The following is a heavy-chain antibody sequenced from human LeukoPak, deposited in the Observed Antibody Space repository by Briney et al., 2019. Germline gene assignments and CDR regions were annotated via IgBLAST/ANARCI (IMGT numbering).Heavy chain of an antibody. D-gene: IGHD5-24*01. CDR2: INSAGSST. CDR3: ARDGDGYNDFDY. Sequence: PGGSLRLSCAASGFTFSSYWMHWVRQAPGKGLVWVSRINSAGSSTSYAGSVKGRFTVSRDNAKSTLYLQMNSLRAEDTAVYYCARDGDGYNDFDYWGQGTLVTVSS. V-gene: IGHV3-74*01. CDR1: GFTFSSYW. J-gene: IGHJ4*02.